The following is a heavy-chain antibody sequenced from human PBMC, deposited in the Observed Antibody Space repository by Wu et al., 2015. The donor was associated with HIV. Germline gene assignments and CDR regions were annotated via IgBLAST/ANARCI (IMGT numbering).Heavy chain of an antibody. Sequence: QVQLVQSGAEVKKPGASVKVSCKASGYTFTDYYMHWVRQAPGQGLEWMGWINPATGGTIYAEKFEGRVTMTRDTSISTSFMELNSLRSDDTAMYYCARDVTPVTTEFDYWGQGTLVTVSS. V-gene: IGHV1-2*02. CDR2: INPATGGT. D-gene: IGHD4-17*01. CDR1: GYTFTDYY. CDR3: ARDVTPVTTEFDY. J-gene: IGHJ4*02.